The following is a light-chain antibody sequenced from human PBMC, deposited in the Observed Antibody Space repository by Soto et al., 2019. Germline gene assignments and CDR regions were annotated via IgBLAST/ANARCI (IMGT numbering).Light chain of an antibody. CDR1: QSVGSN. V-gene: IGKV3-15*01. Sequence: EIGMTQSPATLAVSPGERATLSCRASQSVGSNLAWFQQKPGQAPRLLIYGASTRATGIPARFSGSGSGTEFTLTISSLQSEDFAVYYCQHYHGWPITFGQGTRLEIK. J-gene: IGKJ5*01. CDR3: QHYHGWPIT. CDR2: GAS.